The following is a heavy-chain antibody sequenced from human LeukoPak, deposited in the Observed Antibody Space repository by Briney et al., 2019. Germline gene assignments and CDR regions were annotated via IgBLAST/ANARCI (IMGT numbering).Heavy chain of an antibody. CDR2: VRVNGGKT. V-gene: IGHV3-23*01. CDR1: GLIFSTYA. CDR3: AKGSAEYYSSWSGYLN. Sequence: GGSLSLSCAPAGLIFSTYAVSWARQAAGKGLEWLSVVRVNGGKTKYAHSVEGRLSISRDNFKNTMHREMNRVRTQHTAVYYSAKGSAEYYSSWSGYLNWGQGTLVTVSS. D-gene: IGHD3-3*01. J-gene: IGHJ4*02.